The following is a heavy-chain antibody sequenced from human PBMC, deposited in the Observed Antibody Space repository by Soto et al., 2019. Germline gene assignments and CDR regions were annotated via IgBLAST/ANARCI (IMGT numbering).Heavy chain of an antibody. Sequence: QVQLQQWGAGLLKPSETLSLTCAVYGGSFSGYYWSWIRQPPGKGLEWIGEINHSGSTNYNPSLNNRVTISVDTSKNQFSLQLRYVTAADTAVYYCARVPGHLYGSSTSGDHFWWFGPWGQGTLVTVSS. CDR1: GGSFSGYY. CDR3: ARVPGHLYGSSTSGDHFWWFGP. D-gene: IGHD2-2*01. J-gene: IGHJ5*02. V-gene: IGHV4-34*01. CDR2: INHSGST.